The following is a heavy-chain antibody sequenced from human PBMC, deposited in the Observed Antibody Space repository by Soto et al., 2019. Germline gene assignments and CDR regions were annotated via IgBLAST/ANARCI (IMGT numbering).Heavy chain of an antibody. J-gene: IGHJ4*02. V-gene: IGHV3-23*01. CDR2: VSATAGTT. CDR3: AKDRLAGGFDY. Sequence: GGSLRLSCAASGFTFSNYAMSWVRHAPGKGLEWVSLVSATAGTTYYADSVKGRFTISRDNSRNTVYLQMNSLRADDTAVYYCAKDRLAGGFDYWGQGTLVTVSS. D-gene: IGHD3-16*01. CDR1: GFTFSNYA.